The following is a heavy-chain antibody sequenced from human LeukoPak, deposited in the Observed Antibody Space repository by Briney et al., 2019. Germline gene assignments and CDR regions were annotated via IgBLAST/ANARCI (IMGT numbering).Heavy chain of an antibody. D-gene: IGHD1-1*01. CDR2: IWYDGSQK. CDR1: GFTFTSYG. CDR3: ARDRQGTPGTFDI. Sequence: GGSLRLSCAVSGFTFTSYGMHWVHQGPGKGLEWVAGIWYDGSQKYYADSVKGRFTISRDNSKNTLYLQMSSLRAEDTAVYYCARDRQGTPGTFDIWGQGTMVTVS. V-gene: IGHV3-33*01. J-gene: IGHJ3*02.